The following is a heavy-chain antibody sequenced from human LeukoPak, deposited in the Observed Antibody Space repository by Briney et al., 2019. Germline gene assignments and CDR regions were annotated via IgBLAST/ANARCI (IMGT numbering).Heavy chain of an antibody. J-gene: IGHJ6*03. CDR2: ISSSSSTI. CDR3: ARDRGGSYYYYMDV. V-gene: IGHV3-48*01. Sequence: GGSLRLSCAASGFTFSSYSMNWVRQAPGKGLEWVSYISSSSSTIYYADSVKGRFTISRDNSKNTLYLQMGSLRAEDMAVYYCARDRGGSYYYYMDVWGKGTTVTVSS. D-gene: IGHD3-10*01. CDR1: GFTFSSYS.